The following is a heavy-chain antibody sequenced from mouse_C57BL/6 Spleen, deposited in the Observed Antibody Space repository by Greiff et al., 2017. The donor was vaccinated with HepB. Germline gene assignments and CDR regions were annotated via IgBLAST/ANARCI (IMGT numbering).Heavy chain of an antibody. Sequence: EVQRVESGGGLVKPGGSLKLSCAASGFTFSDYGMHWVRQAPEKGLEWVAYISSGSSTTYYADTVKGRFTISRDNAKNTLFLQMTSLRSEDTAMYYCARRDGDCDGIAMDYWGQGTSVTVSS. J-gene: IGHJ4*01. CDR1: GFTFSDYG. CDR2: ISSGSSTT. V-gene: IGHV5-17*01. CDR3: ARRDGDCDGIAMDY. D-gene: IGHD2-4*01.